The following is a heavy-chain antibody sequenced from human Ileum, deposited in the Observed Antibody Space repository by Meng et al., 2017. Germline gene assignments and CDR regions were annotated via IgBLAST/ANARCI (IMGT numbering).Heavy chain of an antibody. D-gene: IGHD3-16*01. V-gene: IGHV3-23*01. J-gene: IGHJ4*02. Sequence: EAQLLESGGGLVQPGGSLRLSCVASGFTFSSYGMNWARQAPGKGLEWVSGITYGGTTFYADSAKGRFTISRDNSKNTVFLQMNSLRADDTAVYYCANWGGLGHWGQGVLVTVSS. CDR2: ITYGGTT. CDR3: ANWGGLGH. CDR1: GFTFSSYG.